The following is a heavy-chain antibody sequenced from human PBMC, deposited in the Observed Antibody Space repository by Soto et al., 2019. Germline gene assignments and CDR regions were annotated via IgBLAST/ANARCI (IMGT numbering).Heavy chain of an antibody. CDR1: GGSITSYY. CDR3: ARVGYDYYFDY. D-gene: IGHD5-12*01. Sequence: SDTLSLTCTVSGGSITSYYWSWIRQPPGKGLEWIGYIYYSGSTNYNPSLKSRVTISVDTSKNQFSLKLSSVTAADTAVYYCARVGYDYYFDYWGQGTLVTVS. CDR2: IYYSGST. V-gene: IGHV4-59*01. J-gene: IGHJ4*02.